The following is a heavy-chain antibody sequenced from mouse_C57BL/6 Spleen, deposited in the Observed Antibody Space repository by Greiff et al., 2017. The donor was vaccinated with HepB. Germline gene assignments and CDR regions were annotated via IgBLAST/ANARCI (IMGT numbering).Heavy chain of an antibody. V-gene: IGHV1-53*01. J-gene: IGHJ2*01. CDR3: ARPGTLIYYGYGCDY. CDR2: INPSNGGT. CDR1: GYTFTSYW. D-gene: IGHD2-2*01. Sequence: QVHLKQPGTELVKPGASVKLSCKASGYTFTSYWMHWVKQRPGQGLEWIGNINPSNGGTNYNEKFKSKATLTVDKSSSTAYMQLSSLTSEDSAVYYCARPGTLIYYGYGCDYWGQGTTLTVSS.